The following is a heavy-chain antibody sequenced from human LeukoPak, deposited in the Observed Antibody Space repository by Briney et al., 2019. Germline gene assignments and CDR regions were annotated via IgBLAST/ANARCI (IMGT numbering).Heavy chain of an antibody. CDR3: ARVSGYGKEYYYYYYMDV. D-gene: IGHD5-12*01. V-gene: IGHV1-69*13. Sequence: SVKVSCKASGGTFSSYAISWVRQAPGQGLEWVGGIIPIFGTANYAQKFQGRVTITADESTSTAYMELSSLRSEDTAVYYCARVSGYGKEYYYYYYMDVWGKGTTVTISS. CDR1: GGTFSSYA. CDR2: IIPIFGTA. J-gene: IGHJ6*03.